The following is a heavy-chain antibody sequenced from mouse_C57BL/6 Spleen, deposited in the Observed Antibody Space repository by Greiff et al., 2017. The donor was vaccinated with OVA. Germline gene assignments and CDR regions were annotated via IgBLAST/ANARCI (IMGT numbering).Heavy chain of an antibody. D-gene: IGHD2-5*01. CDR1: GFSLTSYG. J-gene: IGHJ4*01. V-gene: IGHV2-5*01. CDR3: AKSYSNYDYAMDY. Sequence: QLQQSGPGLVQPSQSLSITCTVSGFSLTSYGVHWVRQSPGKGLEWLGVIWRGGSTDYNAAFMSRLSITKDNSKSQVFFKMNSLQADDTAIYYCAKSYSNYDYAMDYWGQGTSVTVSS. CDR2: IWRGGST.